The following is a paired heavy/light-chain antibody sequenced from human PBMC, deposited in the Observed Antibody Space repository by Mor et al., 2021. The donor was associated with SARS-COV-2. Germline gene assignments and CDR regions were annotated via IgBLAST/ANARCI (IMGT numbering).Heavy chain of an antibody. CDR1: GFTFTTYS. Sequence: EVQLVESGGGLVQPGGSLRLSCAASGFTFTTYSMNWVRQAPGKGLEWVSYISASGTTIYYADSVKGRFTISRDDAKISLYLQMNTLSAEDTAVYYCARDLTSDSDFWSGSFPAFGIWGQGTVVTVSS. D-gene: IGHD3-3*01. V-gene: IGHV3-48*04. J-gene: IGHJ3*02. CDR2: ISASGTTI. CDR3: ARDLTSDSDFWSGSFPAFGI.
Light chain of an antibody. V-gene: IGKV3-15*01. CDR3: QQYNNWPRT. CDR2: GAS. J-gene: IGKJ1*01. CDR1: QSVSSK. Sequence: EIVMTQSPATLSVSPGERATLSCRASQSVSSKLAWYQQKPGQAPRLLIYGASTRATGIPARFSGSGSGTEFTLAISSLQSEDFAVYYCQQYNNWPRTFGQGTKVEIK.